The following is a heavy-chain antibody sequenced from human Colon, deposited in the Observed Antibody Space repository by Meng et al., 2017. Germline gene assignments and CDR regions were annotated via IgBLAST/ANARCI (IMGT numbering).Heavy chain of an antibody. CDR1: GYTFTDYY. D-gene: IGHD6-13*01. CDR2: INPNSGDT. J-gene: IGHJ4*02. CDR3: ITEADTDRTHFDY. Sequence: ASVKVSCKASGYTFTDYYMHWVRQAPGQGLEWMGWINPNSGDTNSAQKFQGRVTMTRDTSISTAYMEMSSLRSDDTAVYYCITEADTDRTHFDYWGQGTLVTVSS. V-gene: IGHV1-2*02.